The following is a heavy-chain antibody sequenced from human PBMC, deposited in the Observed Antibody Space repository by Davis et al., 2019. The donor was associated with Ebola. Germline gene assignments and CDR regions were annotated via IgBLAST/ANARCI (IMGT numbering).Heavy chain of an antibody. Sequence: MPSETLSLTCAVYGGSFSGYYWTWIRQPPGKGLGWIGEINYSGSTNYNPSLKSRVTISVDTSKNQFSLKLSSVTAADTAVYYCARGGGFGGYGMDVWGQGTTVTVSS. J-gene: IGHJ6*02. CDR3: ARGGGFGGYGMDV. D-gene: IGHD3-10*01. CDR1: GGSFSGYY. CDR2: INYSGST. V-gene: IGHV4-34*01.